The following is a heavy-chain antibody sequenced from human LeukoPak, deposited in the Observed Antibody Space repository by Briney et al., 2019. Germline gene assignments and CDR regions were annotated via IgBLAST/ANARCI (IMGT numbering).Heavy chain of an antibody. CDR2: ISYDGSNK. CDR3: ASYYYDSSGLGY. J-gene: IGHJ4*02. Sequence: PGGSLRLSCAASGFTFSSYGMHWVRQAPGKGLEWVAVISYDGSNKYYADSVKGRFTISRDNSKNTLYLQMNSLRAEDTAVYYCASYYYDSSGLGYWGQGTLVTVSS. CDR1: GFTFSSYG. V-gene: IGHV3-30*03. D-gene: IGHD3-22*01.